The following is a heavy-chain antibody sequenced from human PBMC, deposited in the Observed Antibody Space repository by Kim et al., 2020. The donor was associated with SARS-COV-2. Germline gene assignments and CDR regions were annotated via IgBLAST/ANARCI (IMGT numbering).Heavy chain of an antibody. CDR2: IYSGGST. CDR3: ARENYYGSGSYYRNYYYYGIVV. CDR1: GFTVSSNY. V-gene: IGHV3-53*01. Sequence: GGSLRLSCAASGFTVSSNYMSWVRQAPGKGLEWVSVIYSGGSTYYADSVKGRCTISRDNSKNTLYLQMNSLRAEDTAVYYCARENYYGSGSYYRNYYYYGIVVWGQGTTVTVSS. J-gene: IGHJ6*02. D-gene: IGHD3-10*01.